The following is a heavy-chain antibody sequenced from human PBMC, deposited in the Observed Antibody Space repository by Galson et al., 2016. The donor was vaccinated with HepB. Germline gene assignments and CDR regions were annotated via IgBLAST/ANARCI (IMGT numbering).Heavy chain of an antibody. CDR1: GGSISSRSYY. D-gene: IGHD3-22*01. Sequence: SETLSLTCTVSGGSISSRSYYWGWIRQPPGKGLEWIGSIYNSGSTYYNPSLKSRVTISVDTSKNQFSLKLSSVTAADTAVYYCARVLDDSSGCNAFDIWDQGTMVTVSS. CDR3: ARVLDDSSGCNAFDI. CDR2: IYNSGST. V-gene: IGHV4-39*07. J-gene: IGHJ3*02.